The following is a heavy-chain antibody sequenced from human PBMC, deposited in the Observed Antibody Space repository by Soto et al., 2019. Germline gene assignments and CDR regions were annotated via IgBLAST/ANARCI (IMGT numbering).Heavy chain of an antibody. J-gene: IGHJ4*02. CDR3: ARGLREWFGYYYDSSGYGFFDY. CDR1: GGSISSFY. D-gene: IGHD3-22*01. CDR2: IYYSGSS. Sequence: SETLSLTCTVSGGSISSFYWSWIRQSPGKGLEWIGYIYYSGSSNYNPSLKSRVTISVDTSKNQFSLRLSSVTAADTAVYYCARGLREWFGYYYDSSGYGFFDYWGQGTLVTVSS. V-gene: IGHV4-59*12.